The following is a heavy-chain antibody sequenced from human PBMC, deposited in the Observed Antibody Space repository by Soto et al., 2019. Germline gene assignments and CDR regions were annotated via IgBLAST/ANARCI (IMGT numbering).Heavy chain of an antibody. CDR1: GFTFTSSA. D-gene: IGHD5-12*01. V-gene: IGHV1-58*02. CDR2: IVVGSGNT. CDR3: AAVGWLRFVGDY. Sequence: SVKVSCKASGFTFTSSAMQWVLQARGQRLEWIGWIVVGSGNTNYAQKFQERVTITRDMSTSTAYMELSSLRSEDTAVYYCAAVGWLRFVGDYWGQGTLVTVSS. J-gene: IGHJ4*02.